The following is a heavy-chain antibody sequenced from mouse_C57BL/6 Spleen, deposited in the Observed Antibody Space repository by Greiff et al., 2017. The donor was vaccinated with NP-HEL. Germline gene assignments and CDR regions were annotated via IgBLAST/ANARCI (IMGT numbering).Heavy chain of an antibody. CDR1: GYTFTSYW. V-gene: IGHV1-55*01. CDR3: ARGAYYFDY. J-gene: IGHJ2*01. Sequence: QVQLQQPGAELVKPGASVKMSCKASGYTFTSYWITWVKQRPGQGLEWIGDIYPGSGSTNYNEKFKSKATLTVDTSSSTSYMQLISLTSVDSAVYYCARGAYYFDYWGQGTTLTVSS. CDR2: IYPGSGST.